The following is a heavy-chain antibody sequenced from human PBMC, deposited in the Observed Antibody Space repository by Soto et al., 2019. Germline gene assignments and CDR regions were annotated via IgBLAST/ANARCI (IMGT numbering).Heavy chain of an antibody. CDR2: IYTSGST. CDR3: AREARITIFGVVHYGMDV. CDR1: VGSVSSYY. D-gene: IGHD3-3*01. J-gene: IGHJ6*02. Sequence: SESLSLTCTVSVGSVSSYYWSWIRQPAGKGLEWIGRIYTSGSTNYNPSLKSRVTMPVDTSKNQFSLKLSSVTAADTAVYYCAREARITIFGVVHYGMDVWGQGTTVTVSS. V-gene: IGHV4-4*07.